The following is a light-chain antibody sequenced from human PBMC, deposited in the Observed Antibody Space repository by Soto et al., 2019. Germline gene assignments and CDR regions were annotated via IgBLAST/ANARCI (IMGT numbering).Light chain of an antibody. CDR2: DVS. CDR3: QQRSNWLT. V-gene: IGKV3D-20*02. J-gene: IGKJ4*01. Sequence: EIVLTQSPGTLSLSPGERATLSCRASQSVSSAYLAWYQQKPGQAPRLLIYDVSSRATGIPDRFSGSGSGTDFTLTVSRLEPEDFAVYYCQQRSNWLTFGGGTKVDIK. CDR1: QSVSSAY.